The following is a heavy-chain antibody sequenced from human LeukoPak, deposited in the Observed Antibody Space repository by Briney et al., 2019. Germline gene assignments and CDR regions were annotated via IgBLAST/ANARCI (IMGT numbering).Heavy chain of an antibody. J-gene: IGHJ4*02. V-gene: IGHV4-39*02. CDR1: GGSISSNSYY. CDR3: ARDLIAVAGPQGDY. CDR2: IYYSGST. D-gene: IGHD6-19*01. Sequence: SETLSLTCAVSGGSISSNSYYWGWIRQPPGKGLEWIGSIYYSGSTYYNPSLKSRVTISVDTSKNQFSLKLSSVTAADTAVYYCARDLIAVAGPQGDYWGQGTLVTVSS.